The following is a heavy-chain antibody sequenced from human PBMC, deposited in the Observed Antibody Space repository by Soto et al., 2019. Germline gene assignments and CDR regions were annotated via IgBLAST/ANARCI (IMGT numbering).Heavy chain of an antibody. CDR1: GFTFSSYG. Sequence: GGSLRLSCAASGFTFSSYGMHWVRQAPGKGLEWVAVISYDGSNKYYADSVKGRFTISRDNSKNTLYLQMNSLRAEDTAVYYCAKESGWLLYFFDYWGQGTLGTVS. D-gene: IGHD6-19*01. V-gene: IGHV3-30*18. J-gene: IGHJ4*02. CDR3: AKESGWLLYFFDY. CDR2: ISYDGSNK.